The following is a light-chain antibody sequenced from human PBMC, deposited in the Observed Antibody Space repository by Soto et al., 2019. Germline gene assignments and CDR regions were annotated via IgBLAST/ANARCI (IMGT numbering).Light chain of an antibody. CDR1: SSDVGGYNY. CDR3: SSYTSSSTPHV. J-gene: IGLJ1*01. CDR2: DVS. Sequence: QSVLTQPASVSGSPGQSITISCTGTSSDVGGYNYVSWYQQHPGKAPKLMIYDVSNRPSGVSNRFSGSKSGNTASLTISGLQAEDEADYSCSSYTSSSTPHVSGTGTKVTVL. V-gene: IGLV2-14*01.